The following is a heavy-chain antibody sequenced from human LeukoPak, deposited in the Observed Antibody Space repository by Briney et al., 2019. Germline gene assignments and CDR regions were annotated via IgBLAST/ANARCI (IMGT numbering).Heavy chain of an antibody. V-gene: IGHV1-24*01. CDR2: FDSEDGGT. Sequence: ASVKVSCKVSGYTLTELSMHWVRQAPGKGLEWMGGFDSEDGGTIYAQKFQGRVTMTEDTSTDTAYMELSSLRYEDTDVYYCATEGAVAGPFDYWGQGTLVTVSS. D-gene: IGHD6-19*01. CDR1: GYTLTELS. J-gene: IGHJ4*02. CDR3: ATEGAVAGPFDY.